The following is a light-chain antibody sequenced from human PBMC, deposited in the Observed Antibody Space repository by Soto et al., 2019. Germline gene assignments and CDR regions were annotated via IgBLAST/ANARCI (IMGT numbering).Light chain of an antibody. V-gene: IGKV1-9*01. Sequence: QLTQSPSSLSASVGDRVTITCRASQGIRNPLAWYQQKPGKGPKLLIYLASTLQSGVPSRFSGSGSGTDFTLTISSLQPEDFATYYCQQVDSYPITSGQGTRQEIK. CDR2: LAS. CDR1: QGIRNP. J-gene: IGKJ5*01. CDR3: QQVDSYPIT.